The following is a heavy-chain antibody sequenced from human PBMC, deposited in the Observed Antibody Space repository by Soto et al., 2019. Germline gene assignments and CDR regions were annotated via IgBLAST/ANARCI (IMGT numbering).Heavy chain of an antibody. D-gene: IGHD3-22*01. V-gene: IGHV4-30-2*01. CDR3: AREPFRPDDSSGYNRFDP. CDR2: IYHSGST. Sequence: SETLSVTCAVSGGSISSGGYSGSWILQPPWKGLEWIGYIYHSGSTYYNPSLKSRVTISVDRSKNQFSLKLSSVTAADTAVYYCAREPFRPDDSSGYNRFDPWGQGILVTVCS. CDR1: GGSISSGGYS. J-gene: IGHJ5*02.